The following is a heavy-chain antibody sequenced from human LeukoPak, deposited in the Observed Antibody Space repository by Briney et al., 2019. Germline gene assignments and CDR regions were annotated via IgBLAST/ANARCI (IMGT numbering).Heavy chain of an antibody. V-gene: IGHV3-30-3*01. Sequence: PGGPLRLSCAASGFTFSSYAMHWVRQAPGKGLEWVAVIPYDGSNKYYADSVKGRFTISRDDSKNTLYLQMNSLKTEDTAVYYCTIYYDSSGYCLVAWGQGTLVTVSS. CDR2: IPYDGSNK. CDR3: TIYYDSSGYCLVA. D-gene: IGHD3-22*01. J-gene: IGHJ5*02. CDR1: GFTFSSYA.